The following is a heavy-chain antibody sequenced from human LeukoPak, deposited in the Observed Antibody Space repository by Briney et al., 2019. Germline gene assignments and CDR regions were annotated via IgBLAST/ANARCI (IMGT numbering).Heavy chain of an antibody. D-gene: IGHD3-22*01. CDR1: GFTFDDYA. CDR3: AKERDSSGYYYGSYYGMDV. J-gene: IGHJ6*02. CDR2: ISWNSGSI. Sequence: GRSLRLSCAASGFTFDDYAMHWVRQAPGKGLEWVSGISWNSGSIGYADSVKGRFTISRDNAKNSLYLQMNSLRAEDTALYYCAKERDSSGYYYGSYYGMDVWGQGTTVTVSS. V-gene: IGHV3-9*01.